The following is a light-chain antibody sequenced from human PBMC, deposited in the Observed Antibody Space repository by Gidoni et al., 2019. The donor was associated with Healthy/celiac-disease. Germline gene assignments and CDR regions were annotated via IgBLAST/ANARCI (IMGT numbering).Light chain of an antibody. J-gene: IGKJ4*01. CDR1: QSVSSY. CDR2: DAS. Sequence: IVLTQSPATLSLSPGERATLSCRASQSVSSYLAWYHQNPGQAPRLLIYDASSSSGTDFTLTISSLEPEDFAVYYCQQRSNPLTFGGGTKVEIK. V-gene: IGKV3-11*01. CDR3: QQRSNPLT.